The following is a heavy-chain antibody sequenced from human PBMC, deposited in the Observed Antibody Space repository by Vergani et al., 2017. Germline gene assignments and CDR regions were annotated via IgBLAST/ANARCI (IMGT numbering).Heavy chain of an antibody. Sequence: QVQLVQSGAEVKKPGASVKVSCKASGYTFTGYYIHWVRQAPEQGLEWVGVISPDGFSTFYAQKFQGRVTITRDTSTSTVYVEVTSLRSDDTAVYYCAKAGDSSGWESFDYWGQGTLVTVSS. D-gene: IGHD3-22*01. CDR3: AKAGDSSGWESFDY. CDR2: ISPDGFST. V-gene: IGHV1-46*01. J-gene: IGHJ4*02. CDR1: GYTFTGYY.